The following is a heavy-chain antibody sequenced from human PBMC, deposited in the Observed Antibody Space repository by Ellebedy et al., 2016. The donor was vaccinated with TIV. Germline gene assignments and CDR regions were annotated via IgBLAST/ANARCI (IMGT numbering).Heavy chain of an antibody. V-gene: IGHV4-39*07. Sequence: MPSETLSLTCTVSGGSVSSSTYYWGWVRQPPGKGLEWLGSVHYSGSTYYNPSPGSRVTISADTSKNQFSLNLTSVTAADTAVYYCARGLGYCTNGVCRMDVWGQGTTVTVSS. J-gene: IGHJ6*02. CDR1: GGSVSSSTYY. CDR2: VHYSGST. D-gene: IGHD2-8*01. CDR3: ARGLGYCTNGVCRMDV.